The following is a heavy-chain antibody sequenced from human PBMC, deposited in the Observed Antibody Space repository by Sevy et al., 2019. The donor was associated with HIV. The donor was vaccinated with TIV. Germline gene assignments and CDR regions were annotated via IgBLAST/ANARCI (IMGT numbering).Heavy chain of an antibody. D-gene: IGHD6-13*01. CDR3: TARTGYSSSRTHYGMDV. CDR2: ITSSGFYI. V-gene: IGHV3-21*01. Sequence: GGSLRLSCAASGFTFSTYNMNWVRQAPGKGLEWVSSITSSGFYIYYADSVKGRFTISRDNAKNSLYLQVSSLRAEDTAVYYCTARTGYSSSRTHYGMDVWGQGTTVTVSS. J-gene: IGHJ6*02. CDR1: GFTFSTYN.